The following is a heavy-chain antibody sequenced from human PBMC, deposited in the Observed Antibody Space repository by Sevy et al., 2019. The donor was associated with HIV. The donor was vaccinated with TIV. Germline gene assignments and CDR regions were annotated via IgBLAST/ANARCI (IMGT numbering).Heavy chain of an antibody. V-gene: IGHV1-18*01. CDR3: ASGVGGGGTIFGVVVKSGYYYYGMDV. D-gene: IGHD3-3*01. CDR1: GYTFTSYG. CDR2: ISAYNGNT. J-gene: IGHJ6*02. Sequence: ASVKVSCKASGYTFTSYGISWVRQAPGQGLEWMGWISAYNGNTNYAQKLQGRVTMTTDTSTSTAYMELRSLRSDDTAAYYCASGVGGGGTIFGVVVKSGYYYYGMDVWGQGTTVTVSS.